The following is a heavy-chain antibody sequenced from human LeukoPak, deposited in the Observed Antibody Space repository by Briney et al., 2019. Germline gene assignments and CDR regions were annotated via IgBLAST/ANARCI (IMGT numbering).Heavy chain of an antibody. D-gene: IGHD6-13*01. CDR2: IYYSGST. CDR3: AQSSSWYTYYFDY. CDR1: GGSISSYY. Sequence: SETLSLTCTVSGGSISSYYWSWIRQPPGKGLKWIGYIYYSGSTNYNPSLKSRVTISVDTSKNQFSLKLSSVTAADTAVYYCAQSSSWYTYYFDYWGQGTLVTVSS. V-gene: IGHV4-59*01. J-gene: IGHJ4*02.